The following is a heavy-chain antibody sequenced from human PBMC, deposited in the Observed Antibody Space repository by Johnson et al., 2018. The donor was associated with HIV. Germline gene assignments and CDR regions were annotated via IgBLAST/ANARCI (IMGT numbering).Heavy chain of an antibody. Sequence: VQLVESGGGVVQPGRSLRLSCAASGFTFSSYAMHWVRQAPGKGLEWVAVISYDGSNKYYADSVKGRFTISRDNSKNTLSLQMNSLRAEDTAGYYCARDPEGAPPLGAFDIWGQGTMVTVSS. CDR3: ARDPEGAPPLGAFDI. CDR1: GFTFSSYA. CDR2: ISYDGSNK. V-gene: IGHV3-30*04. J-gene: IGHJ3*02. D-gene: IGHD1-26*01.